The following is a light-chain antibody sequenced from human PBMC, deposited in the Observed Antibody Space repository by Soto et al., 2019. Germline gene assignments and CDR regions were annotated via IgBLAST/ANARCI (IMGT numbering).Light chain of an antibody. J-gene: IGKJ2*01. CDR1: QSVSGNY. Sequence: EIVLTQSHGTLSLSPGERATLSCRASQSVSGNYLAWYQQKPGQSPRLPIYGSSDRATGIPDRFSGSGSGTDFTLTLTRVEPEDFAVYYCQQYGSSPPYTFGQGNKREI. CDR2: GSS. V-gene: IGKV3-20*01. CDR3: QQYGSSPPYT.